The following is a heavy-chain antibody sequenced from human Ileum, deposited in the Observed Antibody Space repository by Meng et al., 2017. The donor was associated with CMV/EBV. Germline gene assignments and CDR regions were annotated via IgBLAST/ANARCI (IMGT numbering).Heavy chain of an antibody. Sequence: QVHLSQSEAEVNKPRASVKISCKTSGYTLSDHKNGWVRQAPGQGIEWVGWISLGNGQTVYGHKLQGRVTVTTDTSTNTAYMELRNLRSDDTAMYYCARDVWGFDYWGQGTLVTVSS. V-gene: IGHV1-18*04. CDR1: GYTLSDHK. CDR2: ISLGNGQT. J-gene: IGHJ4*02. CDR3: ARDVWGFDY. D-gene: IGHD7-27*01.